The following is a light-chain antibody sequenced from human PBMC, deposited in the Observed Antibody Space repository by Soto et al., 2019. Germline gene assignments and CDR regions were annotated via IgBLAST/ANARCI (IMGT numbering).Light chain of an antibody. Sequence: IQMTQSPSSLSASVGDRVTITCQASQDISNYLAWYQQKPGKAPELLIYAASTLQSGVPSRFSGSGSGTDFTLTISCLQSEDFATYYCQQYYSFPWTFGQGTKVDIK. J-gene: IGKJ1*01. V-gene: IGKV1D-8*01. CDR2: AAS. CDR1: QDISNY. CDR3: QQYYSFPWT.